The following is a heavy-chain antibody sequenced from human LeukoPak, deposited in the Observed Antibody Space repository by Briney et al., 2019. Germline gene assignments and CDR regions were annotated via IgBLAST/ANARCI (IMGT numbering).Heavy chain of an antibody. V-gene: IGHV4-59*12. J-gene: IGHJ2*01. Sequence: SETLSLTCTVSGGSISSYYWSWIRQPPGKGLEWIGYIYYSGSTYYNPSLKSRVTISVDTSKNQFSLKLSSVTAADTAVYYCARLWNRGYWYFDLWGRGTLVTVSS. CDR3: ARLWNRGYWYFDL. CDR1: GGSISSYY. CDR2: IYYSGST. D-gene: IGHD1/OR15-1a*01.